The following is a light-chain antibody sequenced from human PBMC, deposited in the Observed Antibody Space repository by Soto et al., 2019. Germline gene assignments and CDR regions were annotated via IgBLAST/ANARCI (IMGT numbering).Light chain of an antibody. V-gene: IGKV3-11*01. CDR3: QQRSNWSPRFT. J-gene: IGKJ4*01. CDR2: DAS. Sequence: EIVMTQSPATLSLSPGERATLSCRASQSVSSYLAWYQQKPGQAPRLLIYDASNRATGIPARFSGSGSGTAFTLPISSLEAEDFAVYYCQQRSNWSPRFTFGGGTKVEIK. CDR1: QSVSSY.